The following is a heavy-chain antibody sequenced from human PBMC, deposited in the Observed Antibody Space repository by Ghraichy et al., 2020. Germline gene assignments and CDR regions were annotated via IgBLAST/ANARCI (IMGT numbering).Heavy chain of an antibody. V-gene: IGHV3-23*01. Sequence: GESQNISCAASGFTFSSYAMSWVRQAPGKGLEWVSAISGSGGSTYYADSVKGRFTISRDNSKNTLYLQMNSLRAEDTAVYYCAKSLPMVRGDRGYFQHWGQGTLVTVSS. CDR3: AKSLPMVRGDRGYFQH. J-gene: IGHJ1*01. CDR1: GFTFSSYA. D-gene: IGHD3-10*01. CDR2: ISGSGGST.